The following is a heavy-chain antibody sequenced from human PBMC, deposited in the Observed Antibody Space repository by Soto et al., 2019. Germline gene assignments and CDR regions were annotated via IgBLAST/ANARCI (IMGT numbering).Heavy chain of an antibody. CDR1: GGSVTNSSYY. D-gene: IGHD4-17*01. CDR2: VYYRGRS. V-gene: IGHV4-39*01. J-gene: IGHJ4*02. Sequence: SETLSLTCTVSGGSVTNSSYYWGWIRQSPGKGLEWIGSVYYRGRSYSKSSVKSRVTISVDTSKNRFSLSLNSVTASDTAVYFCVSQRTTVPTQAYFDYWGPGALVTV. CDR3: VSQRTTVPTQAYFDY.